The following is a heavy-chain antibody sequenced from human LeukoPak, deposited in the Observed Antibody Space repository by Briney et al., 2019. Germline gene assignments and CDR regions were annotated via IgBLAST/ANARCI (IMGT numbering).Heavy chain of an antibody. Sequence: GSLRLSCAASGFTFSSYAMSWIRQPPGKGLEWIGTIYYSGTTYNPSLKSRVTISVDTSKNQVSLKLSSVTAADTAIYYCARLPSQWEVPLYNYFDPWGQGTLATVSS. CDR1: GFTFSSYA. J-gene: IGHJ5*02. V-gene: IGHV4-38-2*01. CDR2: IYYSGTT. CDR3: ARLPSQWEVPLYNYFDP. D-gene: IGHD1-26*01.